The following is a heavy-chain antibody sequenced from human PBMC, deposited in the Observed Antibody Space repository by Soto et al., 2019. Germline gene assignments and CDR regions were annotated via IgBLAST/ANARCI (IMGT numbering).Heavy chain of an antibody. CDR1: VYSFINYY. J-gene: IGHJ4*02. D-gene: IGHD3-9*01. CDR2: ISPKSGGT. Sequence: SVKVSSTASVYSFINYYMPWVRQAPGQGFEWMGRISPKSGGTNYAQKFQGRVSLTWDTSLNTAYMELSSLMSEDTAVYYCARPPGYISDWYYFDLWGQGTQVTVAS. CDR3: ARPPGYISDWYYFDL. V-gene: IGHV1-2*02.